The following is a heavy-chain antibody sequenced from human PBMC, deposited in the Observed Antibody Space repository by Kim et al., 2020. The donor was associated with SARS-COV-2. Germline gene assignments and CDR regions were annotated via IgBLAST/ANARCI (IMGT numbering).Heavy chain of an antibody. CDR3: VKDMSGDYGDLPNFDY. CDR1: GFTFSSYA. V-gene: IGHV3-64D*06. D-gene: IGHD4-17*01. J-gene: IGHJ4*02. CDR2: ISSNGGST. Sequence: GGSLRLSCSASGFTFSSYAMHWVRQAPGKGLEYVSAISSNGGSTYYADSVKGRFTISRDNSKNTLYLQMSSLRAEDTAVYYCVKDMSGDYGDLPNFDYWGQGTLVTVSS.